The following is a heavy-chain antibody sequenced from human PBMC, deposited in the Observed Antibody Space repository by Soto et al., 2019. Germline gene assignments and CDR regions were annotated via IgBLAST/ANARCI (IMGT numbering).Heavy chain of an antibody. CDR3: ARETVNSPRRAFDI. D-gene: IGHD3-22*01. J-gene: IGHJ3*02. CDR1: GFTFSSYG. V-gene: IGHV3-30*03. Sequence: GGSLRLSCAASGFTFSSYGMHWVRQAPGKGLEWVAVISYDGSNKYYADSVKGRFTISRDNSKNTLYLQMNSLRAEDTAVYYCARETVNSPRRAFDIWGQGTMVTVSS. CDR2: ISYDGSNK.